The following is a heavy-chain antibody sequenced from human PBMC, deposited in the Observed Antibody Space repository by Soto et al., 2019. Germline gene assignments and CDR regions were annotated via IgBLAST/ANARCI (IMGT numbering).Heavy chain of an antibody. J-gene: IGHJ4*02. D-gene: IGHD3-22*01. CDR2: IYHSGST. CDR3: ARASYDISGYTIDY. Sequence: SETLSLTCAVSGGSISSSNWWSWVRQPPGKGLEWIGEIYHSGSTNYNPSLKSRVTISVDKSKNQFSLKLSSVTAADTAVYYCARASYDISGYTIDYWGPGTLVTVSS. V-gene: IGHV4-4*02. CDR1: GGSISSSNW.